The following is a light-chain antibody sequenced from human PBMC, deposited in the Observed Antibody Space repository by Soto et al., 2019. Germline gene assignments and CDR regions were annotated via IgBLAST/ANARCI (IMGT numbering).Light chain of an antibody. CDR2: TTS. CDR1: QSISTN. V-gene: IGKV1-39*01. Sequence: QLTQSPSSLSASVGDRVTITCRASQSISTNLNWYQQKSGRVPKLLINTTSKLQSAVPSRFSGSGSGTEFTLTISSLQPEDFATYFCQQSYSTSWTFGQGTKVEVK. CDR3: QQSYSTSWT. J-gene: IGKJ1*01.